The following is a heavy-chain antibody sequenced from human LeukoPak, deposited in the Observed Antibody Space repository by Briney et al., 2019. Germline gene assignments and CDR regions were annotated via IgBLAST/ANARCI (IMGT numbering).Heavy chain of an antibody. J-gene: IGHJ4*02. CDR3: VRNPYDFWSGYQGHGY. D-gene: IGHD3-3*01. CDR2: IKQDGSEK. CDR1: GFTFSSYW. Sequence: PGGSLRLSCAASGFTFSSYWMSWVRQAPGKGLEWVANIKQDGSEKYYVDSVKGRFTISRDNAKNSLYLQMNSLRAEDTAVYYCVRNPYDFWSGYQGHGYWGQGTLVTVSS. V-gene: IGHV3-7*03.